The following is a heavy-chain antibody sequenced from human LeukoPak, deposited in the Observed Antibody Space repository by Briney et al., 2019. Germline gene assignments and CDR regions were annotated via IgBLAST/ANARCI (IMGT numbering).Heavy chain of an antibody. V-gene: IGHV1-2*02. J-gene: IGHJ6*02. CDR2: INPNSGGT. CDR1: GYTFTGYY. D-gene: IGHD2-15*01. CDR3: ARRRCGGSCYVSEGYYGMDV. Sequence: ASVKVSCKASGYTFTGYYMHWVRQAPGQGLEWMGWINPNSGGTNHAQKFQGRVTMTRDTSISTAYMELSRLRSGDTAVYYCARRRCGGSCYVSEGYYGMDVWGQGTTVTVSS.